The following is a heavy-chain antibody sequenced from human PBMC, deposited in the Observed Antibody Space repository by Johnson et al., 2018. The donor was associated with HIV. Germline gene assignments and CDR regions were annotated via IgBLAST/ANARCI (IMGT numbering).Heavy chain of an antibody. V-gene: IGHV3-30-3*01. J-gene: IGHJ3*02. CDR1: GFTFSSYA. CDR2: ISYDGSNK. CDR3: ARDGGIGSTREDAFDI. D-gene: IGHD2-2*01. Sequence: VQLVESGGGVVQPGRSLRLSCAASGFTFSSYAMHWVRQAPGKGLEWVAVISYDGSNKYYADSVKGRFTISRDTSKNTLYLQMNSLRAEDTAVYYCARDGGIGSTREDAFDIWGQGTMVTVSS.